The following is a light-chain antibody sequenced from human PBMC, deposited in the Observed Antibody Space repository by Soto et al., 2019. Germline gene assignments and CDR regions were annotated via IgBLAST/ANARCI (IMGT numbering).Light chain of an antibody. CDR3: QQYESLPLT. CDR2: DAS. J-gene: IGKJ5*01. CDR1: QDIRNY. V-gene: IGKV1-33*01. Sequence: DIQLTQSPSFLSASVGDRVTITCRASQDIRNYLAWYQQKPGKAPKLLICDASTLETGVPSRFSGSGSGTGFTFTISSLQPEDFATYYCQQYESLPLTFGQGTRLEIK.